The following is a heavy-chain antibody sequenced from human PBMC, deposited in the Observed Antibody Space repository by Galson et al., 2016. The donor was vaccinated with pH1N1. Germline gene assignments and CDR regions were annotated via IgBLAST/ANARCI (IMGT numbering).Heavy chain of an antibody. D-gene: IGHD3-10*01. CDR2: ISSSGNYI. CDR1: GFPFGTYR. Sequence: SLRLSCAASGFPFGTYRMVWVRQAPGKGLECVSSISSSGNYIHYAESVKGRFTISRDKAKNLAYLQMNFLRGEDTAVYSCVREIYGSGSYWGQGTLVTVSS. V-gene: IGHV3-21*01. CDR3: VREIYGSGSY. J-gene: IGHJ4*02.